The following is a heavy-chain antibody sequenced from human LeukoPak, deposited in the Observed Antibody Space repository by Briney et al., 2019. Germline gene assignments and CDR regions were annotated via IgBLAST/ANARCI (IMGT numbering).Heavy chain of an antibody. CDR3: ARESGDGYNWGFDY. CDR2: IYHSGST. D-gene: IGHD5-24*01. Sequence: PSETLSLTCTVSGYSISSGYYWGWIRQPPGKGLEWIGSIYHSGSTYYNPSLKSRVTISVDTSKNQFSLKLISVTAADTAVYYCARESGDGYNWGFDYWGQGTPVTVSS. V-gene: IGHV4-38-2*02. J-gene: IGHJ4*02. CDR1: GYSISSGYY.